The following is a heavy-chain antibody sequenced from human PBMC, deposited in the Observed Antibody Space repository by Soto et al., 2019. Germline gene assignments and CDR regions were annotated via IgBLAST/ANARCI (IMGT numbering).Heavy chain of an antibody. CDR1: GYTFTSYA. V-gene: IGHV1-3*01. J-gene: IGHJ4*02. CDR2: INAGNGNT. D-gene: IGHD3-22*01. Sequence: ASVKVSCKASGYTFTSYAMHWVRQAPGQRLEWMGWINAGNGNTKYSQKFQGRVTITRDTSASTAYMELSSLRAEDTAVYYCAKTYYYDSSGYYDRMWYFDYWGQGTLVTVSS. CDR3: AKTYYYDSSGYYDRMWYFDY.